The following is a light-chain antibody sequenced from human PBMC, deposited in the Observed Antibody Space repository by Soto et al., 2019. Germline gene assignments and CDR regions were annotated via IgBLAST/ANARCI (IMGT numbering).Light chain of an antibody. CDR3: QQYGSSPTS. CDR1: QSGADDY. V-gene: IGKV3-20*01. CDR2: GAT. Sequence: IVLMQSPGTLSLSPGERATLSCRASQSGADDYIAWYQQKPDQAPRLRIYGATIRATGIPDRFSGSGSGTDYTLTISRLEPEDFAVYFCQQYGSSPTSFGQGTKLDI. J-gene: IGKJ2*01.